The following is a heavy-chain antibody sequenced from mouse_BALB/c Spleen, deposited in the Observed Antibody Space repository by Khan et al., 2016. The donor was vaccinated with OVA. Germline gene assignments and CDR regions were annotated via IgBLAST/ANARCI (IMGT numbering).Heavy chain of an antibody. CDR3: SRLGSSDGTTFVY. J-gene: IGHJ2*01. D-gene: IGHD1-1*01. Sequence: QVQLQQSGAELAKPGASVKMSCKASGYTFANYWMHWVKQRPGQGLDWIGYINTSTGYTDYNQKFKDKATLTAAKSSSTAYMQLSSLTSEDSAVYYCSRLGSSDGTTFVYWGQGTTLTVSS. CDR1: GYTFANYW. CDR2: INTSTGYT. V-gene: IGHV1-7*01.